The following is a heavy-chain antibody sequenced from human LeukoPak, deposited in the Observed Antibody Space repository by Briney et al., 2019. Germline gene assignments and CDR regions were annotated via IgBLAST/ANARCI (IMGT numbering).Heavy chain of an antibody. CDR2: IYPGDSDT. V-gene: IGHV5-51*01. Sequence: GESLKISCKGSGYSFTSYWIGWVRQMRGKGLEWMGIIYPGDSDTRYSASFQGQDTISADKSISAAYLQWSSLKASDTAMYYCARIIVGATKDAFDIWGQGTMVTVSS. J-gene: IGHJ3*02. CDR1: GYSFTSYW. CDR3: ARIIVGATKDAFDI. D-gene: IGHD1-26*01.